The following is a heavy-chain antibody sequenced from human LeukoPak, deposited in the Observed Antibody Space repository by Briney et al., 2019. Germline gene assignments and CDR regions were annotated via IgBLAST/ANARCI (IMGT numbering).Heavy chain of an antibody. CDR2: IKQDGSEK. V-gene: IGHV3-7*01. CDR3: ASESYSRGWYF. J-gene: IGHJ4*02. CDR1: GFTFGTYW. Sequence: GGSLRLSCAASGFTFGTYWMIWVRQAPGKGLQWVASIKQDGSEKYYVDSAKGRFTISRDNGKNSLYLQMNSLRADDTAVYYCASESYSRGWYFWGQGTLVTVSS. D-gene: IGHD6-19*01.